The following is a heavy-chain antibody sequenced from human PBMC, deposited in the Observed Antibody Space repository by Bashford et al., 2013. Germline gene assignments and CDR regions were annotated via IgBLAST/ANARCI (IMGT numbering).Heavy chain of an antibody. V-gene: IGHV3-23*01. D-gene: IGHD1-26*01. CDR1: GFTFSSYA. CDR3: AKTVPSGSSFYDY. CDR2: ISGSGGST. Sequence: GSLRLSCVASGFTFSSYAMSWVRQAPGKGLEWVSSISGSGGSTYYTDSVKGRFTISRDNSKNTLYLQMNSLRAEDTAVYYCAKTVPSGSSFYDYWGQGTLVTVSS. J-gene: IGHJ4*02.